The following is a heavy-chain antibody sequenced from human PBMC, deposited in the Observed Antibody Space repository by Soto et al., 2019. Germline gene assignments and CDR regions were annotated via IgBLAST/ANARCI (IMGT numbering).Heavy chain of an antibody. CDR3: AKEEGQWELPL. V-gene: IGHV1-69*01. CDR1: GGFVRSDP. Sequence: QRQLVQSGAEVKKPGSSVKVSCKASGGFVRSDPISWVRQAPGQGPEWIGGIIPVFGSPTYAEKFQGRVTITADESSRTAYLELTSLKSEDTAVYFCAKEEGQWELPLWGQGTQVTVSS. D-gene: IGHD1-7*01. J-gene: IGHJ4*02. CDR2: IIPVFGSP.